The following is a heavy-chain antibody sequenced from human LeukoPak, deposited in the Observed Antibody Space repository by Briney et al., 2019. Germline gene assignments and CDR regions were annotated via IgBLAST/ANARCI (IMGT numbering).Heavy chain of an antibody. CDR2: IYYSGST. D-gene: IGHD4-17*01. CDR1: GGSVSSGGYY. V-gene: IGHV4-31*03. J-gene: IGHJ3*02. Sequence: PSETLSLTCTVSGGSVSSGGYYWSWIRQHPGKGLEWIGYIYYSGSTYYNPSLKSRLTISVGTSKNQFSLKLSSVTAADTAVYYCASADYEDAFDIWGQGTMVTVSS. CDR3: ASADYEDAFDI.